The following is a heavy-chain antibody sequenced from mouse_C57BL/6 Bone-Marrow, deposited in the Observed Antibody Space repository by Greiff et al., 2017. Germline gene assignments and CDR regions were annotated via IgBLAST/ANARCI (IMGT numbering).Heavy chain of an antibody. CDR2: INPNNGGT. Sequence: EVQLQQSGPELVKPGASVKISCKASGYTFTDYYMNWVKQSHGKSLEWIGDINPNNGGTSYNQKFKGKATLTVDKSSSTAYMELRSLTSEDSAVYYCARPPIYYYGSSIYWYFDVWGTGTTVTVSS. CDR3: ARPPIYYYGSSIYWYFDV. V-gene: IGHV1-26*01. CDR1: GYTFTDYY. J-gene: IGHJ1*03. D-gene: IGHD1-1*01.